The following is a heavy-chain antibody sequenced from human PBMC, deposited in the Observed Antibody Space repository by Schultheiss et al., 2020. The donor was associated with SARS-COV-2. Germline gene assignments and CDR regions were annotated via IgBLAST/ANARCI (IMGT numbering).Heavy chain of an antibody. CDR3: AREVAITMFAFDI. V-gene: IGHV1-69*13. CDR2: IIPIFGTA. CDR1: GYTFTSYD. Sequence: SVKVSCKASGYTFTSYDINWVRQATGQGLEWMGGIIPIFGTANYAQKFQGRVTITADESTSTAYMELSSLRSDDTAVYYCAREVAITMFAFDIWGQGTTVTVSS. D-gene: IGHD3-10*02. J-gene: IGHJ3*02.